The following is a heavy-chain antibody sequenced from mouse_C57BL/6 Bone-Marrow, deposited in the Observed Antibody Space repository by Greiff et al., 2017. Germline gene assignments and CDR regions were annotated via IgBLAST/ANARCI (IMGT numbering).Heavy chain of an antibody. CDR3: TGNDGYYYYFDY. Sequence: EVMLVESGGGLVQPGGSMKLSCVASGFTFSNYWMNWVRQSPEKGLEWVAQLRLKSDNSATHYAGSVKGRFTISRDDSKRSVYLQMNNLRAEDTGIYYCTGNDGYYYYFDYGGKGTTRTVSS. J-gene: IGHJ2*01. CDR1: GFTFSNYW. D-gene: IGHD2-3*01. V-gene: IGHV6-3*01. CDR2: LRLKSDNSAT.